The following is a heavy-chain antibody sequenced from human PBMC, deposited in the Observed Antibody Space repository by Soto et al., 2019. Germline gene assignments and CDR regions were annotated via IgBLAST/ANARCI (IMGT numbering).Heavy chain of an antibody. J-gene: IGHJ3*02. CDR2: ISWNSGSI. Sequence: GGSLRLSCAASGFTFDDYAMHWVRQAPGKGLEWVSGISWNSGSIGYADSVKGRFTISRDNAKNSLYLQMNSLRAEDTALYYCAKEASGWDDAFDIWGQGTMVTVSS. CDR3: AKEASGWDDAFDI. D-gene: IGHD6-19*01. CDR1: GFTFDDYA. V-gene: IGHV3-9*01.